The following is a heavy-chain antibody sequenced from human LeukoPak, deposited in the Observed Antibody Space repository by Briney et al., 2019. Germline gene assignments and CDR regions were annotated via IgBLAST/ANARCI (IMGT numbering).Heavy chain of an antibody. Sequence: GSSVKVSCKASGGTFSSYAISWVRQAPGQGLEWMGGIIPIFGTANYAQKLQGRVTITADESTSTAYMELSSLRPEDTAVYYCARTSDCSSTSCYPNFDYWGQGTLVTVSS. CDR2: IIPIFGTA. CDR3: ARTSDCSSTSCYPNFDY. D-gene: IGHD2-2*01. V-gene: IGHV1-69*01. J-gene: IGHJ4*02. CDR1: GGTFSSYA.